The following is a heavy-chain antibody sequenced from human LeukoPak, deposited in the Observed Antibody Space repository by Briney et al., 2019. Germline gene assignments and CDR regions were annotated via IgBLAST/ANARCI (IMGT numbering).Heavy chain of an antibody. CDR3: ARARDRYYYYYYMDV. J-gene: IGHJ6*03. Sequence: ESLKISCAASGFTFDDYGMSWVRQAPGKGLEWVSGINWNGGSTGYADSVKGRFTISRDNAKNSLYLQMNSLRAEDTALYYCARARDRYYYYYYMDVWGKGTTVTVSS. CDR2: INWNGGST. CDR1: GFTFDDYG. V-gene: IGHV3-20*04.